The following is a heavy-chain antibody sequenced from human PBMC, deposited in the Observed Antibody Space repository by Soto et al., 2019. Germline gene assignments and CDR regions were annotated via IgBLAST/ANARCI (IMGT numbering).Heavy chain of an antibody. J-gene: IGHJ3*02. Sequence: GASVKVSCKASGGTFSSYAISWVRQAPGQGLEWMGGIIPIFGTANYAQKFQGRVTITADESTSTAYMELSSLRSEDTAVYYCAREPYGDYVYAFDIWGQGTMVTVSS. D-gene: IGHD4-17*01. CDR1: GGTFSSYA. CDR3: AREPYGDYVYAFDI. V-gene: IGHV1-69*13. CDR2: IIPIFGTA.